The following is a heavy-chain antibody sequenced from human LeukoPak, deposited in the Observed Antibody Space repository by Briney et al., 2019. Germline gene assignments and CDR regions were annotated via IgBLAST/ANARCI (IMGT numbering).Heavy chain of an antibody. CDR2: IYSGGST. J-gene: IGHJ4*02. CDR3: ARAPNEDVYFDY. Sequence: PGGSLRLSCAASGFTVSSNYMSWVRQAPGKGLEWVSVIYSGGSTYYADSVKGRFTISRDNSKNTLYPQMNSLRAEDTAVYYCARAPNEDVYFDYWGQGTLVTVSS. CDR1: GFTVSSNY. V-gene: IGHV3-53*01. D-gene: IGHD1-1*01.